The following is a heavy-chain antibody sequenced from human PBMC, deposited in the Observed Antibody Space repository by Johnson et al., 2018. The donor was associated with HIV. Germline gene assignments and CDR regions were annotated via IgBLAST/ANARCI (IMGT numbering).Heavy chain of an antibody. D-gene: IGHD3-3*01. CDR3: AKGYYDSPFGFDI. CDR1: GFTFNTYG. J-gene: IGHJ3*02. V-gene: IGHV3-30*18. Sequence: VQLVESGGGLVQPGGSLRLSCAASGFTFNTYGMHWVRQAPGKGLEWVALMSHDGSNKYYTDPVKGRFTISRDNSKNALYLQMHNLTTEDTAVYYCAKGYYDSPFGFDIWGQGTMVIVSS. CDR2: MSHDGSNK.